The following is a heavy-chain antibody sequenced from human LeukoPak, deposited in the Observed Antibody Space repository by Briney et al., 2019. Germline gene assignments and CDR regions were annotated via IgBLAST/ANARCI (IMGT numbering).Heavy chain of an antibody. CDR2: INPSGGST. D-gene: IGHD3-10*01. Sequence: ASVKVSCKASGYTFTSYYMHWVRQAPGQGLEWMGIINPSGGSTSYAQKFQGRVTMTRDTSTSTVYMELSSLRSEDTAVYYCARDEEGGSLLWFGELSYFDYWGQGTLVTVSS. J-gene: IGHJ4*02. CDR1: GYTFTSYY. CDR3: ARDEEGGSLLWFGELSYFDY. V-gene: IGHV1-46*01.